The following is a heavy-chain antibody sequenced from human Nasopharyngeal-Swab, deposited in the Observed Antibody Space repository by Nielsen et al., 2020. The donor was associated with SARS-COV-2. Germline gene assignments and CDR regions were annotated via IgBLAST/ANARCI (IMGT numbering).Heavy chain of an antibody. D-gene: IGHD6-13*01. V-gene: IGHV3-9*01. J-gene: IGHJ6*02. CDR2: ISWNSGSI. CDR3: AKDIGSAAAGMGYYGMDV. CDR1: GFTFDDYA. Sequence: SLKIPCAASGFTFDDYAMHWVRQAPGKGLEWVSGISWNSGSIGYADSVKGRFTISRDNAKNSLYLQMNSLRAEDTALYYCAKDIGSAAAGMGYYGMDVWGQGTTVTVSS.